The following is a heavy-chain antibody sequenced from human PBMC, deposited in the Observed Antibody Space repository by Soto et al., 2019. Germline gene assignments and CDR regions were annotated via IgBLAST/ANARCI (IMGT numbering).Heavy chain of an antibody. D-gene: IGHD1-1*01. CDR3: AKAGNNNYFCEDAAASYYYYMDV. V-gene: IGHV3-23*01. J-gene: IGHJ6*03. CDR2: LSGSGRNT. CDR1: GFTFQTYA. Sequence: EGQLLESGGGLVQPGGSLRLSCISSGFTFQTYAMTWVRQAPGKGLEWISGLSGSGRNTYYADSVKGRFTISRDNCRDTLYLKKNKLGAEDTAVFFSAKAGNNNYFCEDAAASYYYYMDVWGRGTTVSVSS.